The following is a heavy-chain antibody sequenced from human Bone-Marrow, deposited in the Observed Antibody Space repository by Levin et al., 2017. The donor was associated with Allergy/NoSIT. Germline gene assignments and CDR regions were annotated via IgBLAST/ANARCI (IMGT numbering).Heavy chain of an antibody. J-gene: IGHJ4*02. CDR3: ARTAGVPTAKYYFDL. V-gene: IGHV4-39*01. D-gene: IGHD2-2*01. CDR2: IFYNGYT. CDR1: GSISSPTYY. Sequence: GSLRLSCSVSGSISSPTYYWTWIRHSPGKGLEWIGAIFYNGYTYYNPSLQSRITMSVDTSKNQFSLSLRSVTAADTALYYCARTAGVPTAKYYFDLWGPGTLVTVSS.